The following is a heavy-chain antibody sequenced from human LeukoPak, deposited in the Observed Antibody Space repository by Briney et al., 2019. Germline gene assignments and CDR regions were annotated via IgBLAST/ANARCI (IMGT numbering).Heavy chain of an antibody. CDR3: AREPPFWYDSSGSPAFDI. J-gene: IGHJ3*02. V-gene: IGHV3-30-3*01. D-gene: IGHD3-22*01. CDR2: ISYDGSNK. CDR1: GSTFSSYA. Sequence: GGSLRLSCAASGSTFSSYAMHWVRQAPGKGLAWAAVISYDGSNKYYADSVKGRFTISRDNSKNTLYLQMNSLRAEDTAVYYCAREPPFWYDSSGSPAFDIWGQGTMVTVSS.